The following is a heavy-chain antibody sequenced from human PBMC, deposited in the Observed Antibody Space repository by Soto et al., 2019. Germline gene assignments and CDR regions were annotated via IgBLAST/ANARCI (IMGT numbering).Heavy chain of an antibody. V-gene: IGHV4-4*07. CDR1: GGSISSYY. CDR3: ARARGSAIASTLDY. J-gene: IGHJ4*02. CDR2: IYSSGST. D-gene: IGHD2-15*01. Sequence: QVQLQESGPGLVKPSETLSLTCSVSGGSISSYYWNWIRQPAGKGLEWIGRIYSSGSTNYNPSLKSRVTMSVDTSKNQFSLKLSAVTAADTAVYYCARARGSAIASTLDYWGQGTLVTVSS.